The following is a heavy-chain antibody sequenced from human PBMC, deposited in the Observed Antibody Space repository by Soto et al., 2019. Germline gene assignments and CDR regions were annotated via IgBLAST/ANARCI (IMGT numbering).Heavy chain of an antibody. V-gene: IGHV3-30-3*01. CDR3: ARDGAVAGTSLGFDY. CDR2: ISYDGSNK. CDR1: GFTFSSYA. J-gene: IGHJ4*02. D-gene: IGHD6-19*01. Sequence: QVQLVESGGGVVQPGRSLRLSCAASGFTFSSYAMHWVRQAPGKGLEWVAVISYDGSNKYYADSVKGRFTISRDNSKNKLYLEMNSLRAEDTAVYYCARDGAVAGTSLGFDYWGQGTLVTVSS.